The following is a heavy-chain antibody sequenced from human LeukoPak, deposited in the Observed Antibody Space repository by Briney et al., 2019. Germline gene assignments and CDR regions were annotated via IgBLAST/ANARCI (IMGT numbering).Heavy chain of an antibody. D-gene: IGHD3-16*01. V-gene: IGHV3-48*03. Sequence: GGFLRLSCAASGFIFSSFEMAWVRQAPGKGLEWISYISDSGRIIKDADSVKGRLTISRDDTHNTVYLQMNSPRAEDTAIYYCAGGPQYGGSFAYWGQGTLVTVSS. CDR1: GFIFSSFE. J-gene: IGHJ4*02. CDR2: ISDSGRII. CDR3: AGGPQYGGSFAY.